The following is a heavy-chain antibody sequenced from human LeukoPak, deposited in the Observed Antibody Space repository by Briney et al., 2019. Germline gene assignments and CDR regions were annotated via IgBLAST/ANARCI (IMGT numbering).Heavy chain of an antibody. CDR2: IKHDGSEK. D-gene: IGHD3-16*02. Sequence: PGGSLRLSCAASGCTFSSYWMSWVRQAPGKGLELVANIKHDGSEKYYVDSVKGRFTMSTDNAKNSLYLQMNSLRAEDTAVYYCAIDQDYVWGSYRPYYLDYWGQGTLVTVSS. J-gene: IGHJ4*02. V-gene: IGHV3-7*01. CDR3: AIDQDYVWGSYRPYYLDY. CDR1: GCTFSSYW.